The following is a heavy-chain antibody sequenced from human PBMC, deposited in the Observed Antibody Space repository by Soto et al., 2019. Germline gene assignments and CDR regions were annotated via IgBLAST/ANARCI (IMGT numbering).Heavy chain of an antibody. D-gene: IGHD3-22*01. J-gene: IGHJ4*02. V-gene: IGHV3-30*18. CDR3: AKAPFIRGYYVDY. CDR1: GFTFSNYG. Sequence: QVRLVESGGGVVPPGRSLRLSCTASGFTFSNYGMHWVRQAPGKGLEWVAIISSDGSTKYYADSVKGRFTISRDNSKKALYLQMNSLRAEDTAVYDCAKAPFIRGYYVDYWGQGTLVTVAS. CDR2: ISSDGSTK.